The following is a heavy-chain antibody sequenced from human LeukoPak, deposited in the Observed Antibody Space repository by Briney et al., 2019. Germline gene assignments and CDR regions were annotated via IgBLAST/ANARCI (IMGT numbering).Heavy chain of an antibody. CDR3: ATGGSSWFLFDY. Sequence: GGSLRLSCAASGFTLNTNYMNWVRQAPGKGLEGVSVIYAGGNTYYADTVKERLTLSKDNSRNTLYLQMNSLRGDDTAVYYCATGGSSWFLFDYWGQGTLVTVSS. J-gene: IGHJ4*02. D-gene: IGHD6-13*01. CDR1: GFTLNTNY. V-gene: IGHV3-66*01. CDR2: IYAGGNT.